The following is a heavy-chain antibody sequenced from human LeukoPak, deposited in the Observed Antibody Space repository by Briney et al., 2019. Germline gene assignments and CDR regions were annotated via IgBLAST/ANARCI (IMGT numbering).Heavy chain of an antibody. D-gene: IGHD3-10*01. CDR3: AKVLSPKYYYYMDV. CDR1: GFFFNTNA. Sequence: GGSLRLSCAASGFFFNTNAMSWVRQAPGKGLEWVSAISGSGGSTYYADSVKGRFTISRDNSKNTLYLQMNSLRAEDTAVYYCAKVLSPKYYYYMDVWGKGTTVTVSS. J-gene: IGHJ6*03. V-gene: IGHV3-23*01. CDR2: ISGSGGST.